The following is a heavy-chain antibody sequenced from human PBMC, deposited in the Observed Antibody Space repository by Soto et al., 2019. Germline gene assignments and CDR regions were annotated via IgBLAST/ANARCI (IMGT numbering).Heavy chain of an antibody. CDR1: GYTFTGYY. Sequence: QVQLVQSGAEVKKSGASVKVSCKASGYTFTGYYIHWVRQAPGQGLEWMGEISPNSGVTKYAQKFQGRVTMARDTSISTVYLEFSNLSPDDTAVYYCGRGRSGELVVFYWGQGTLVTVYS. J-gene: IGHJ4*02. CDR3: GRGRSGELVVFY. D-gene: IGHD1-1*01. CDR2: ISPNSGVT. V-gene: IGHV1-2*02.